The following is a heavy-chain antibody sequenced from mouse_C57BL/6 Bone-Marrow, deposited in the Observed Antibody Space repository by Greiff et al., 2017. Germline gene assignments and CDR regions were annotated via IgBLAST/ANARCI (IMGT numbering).Heavy chain of an antibody. V-gene: IGHV1-19*01. CDR2: INPYNGGT. J-gene: IGHJ3*01. CDR3: ASYYGTPFAD. Sequence: VQLQQSGPVLVKPGASVKMSCTASGYTFTDYYMNWVKQSHGKSLEWIGVINPYNGGTSYNQKFKGKATLTVDKSSSTAYMELNSLTSEDSAVYYCASYYGTPFADWGQGTLVTVSA. CDR1: GYTFTDYY. D-gene: IGHD1-1*01.